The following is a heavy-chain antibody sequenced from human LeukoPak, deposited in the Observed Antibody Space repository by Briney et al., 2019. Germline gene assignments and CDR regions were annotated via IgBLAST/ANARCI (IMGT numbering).Heavy chain of an antibody. V-gene: IGHV4-59*01. CDR2: ISYIGST. J-gene: IGHJ3*02. Sequence: LRLSCAASGFTFDDYAMHWVRQAPGKGLEWIGYISYIGSTNYNPSLKSRVTISIDTSKNQFSLKLSSVTAADTAVYYCARDLVTVTKGFDIWGQGTMVSVSS. CDR1: GFTFDDYA. D-gene: IGHD4-17*01. CDR3: ARDLVTVTKGFDI.